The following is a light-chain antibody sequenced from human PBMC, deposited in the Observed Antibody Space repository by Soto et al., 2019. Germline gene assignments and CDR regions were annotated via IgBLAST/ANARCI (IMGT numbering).Light chain of an antibody. CDR3: QQYFSFTT. V-gene: IGKV1-39*01. Sequence: DIQMTQSPSSLSASVGDRVTITCRASQSISNFLNWYQHKPGKAPNLLIYGASSLQSGVPSRFSGSGSGTDFTLTISSLQPEDFATYYCQQYFSFTTFGQGTKVEI. J-gene: IGKJ1*01. CDR2: GAS. CDR1: QSISNF.